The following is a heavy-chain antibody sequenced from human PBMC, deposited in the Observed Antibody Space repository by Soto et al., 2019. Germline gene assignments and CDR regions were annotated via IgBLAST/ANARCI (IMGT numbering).Heavy chain of an antibody. J-gene: IGHJ6*02. CDR1: GFTFSSYA. CDR3: AKESSGWSNALYYYYGMDV. CDR2: ISGSGGST. V-gene: IGHV3-23*01. D-gene: IGHD6-19*01. Sequence: PGGSLRLSCAASGFTFSSYAMSWVRQAPGKGLDWASAISGSGGSTYYADSVKGRFTISRDNSKNTLYLQMNSLRAEDTAVYYCAKESSGWSNALYYYYGMDVWGQGTTVTVSS.